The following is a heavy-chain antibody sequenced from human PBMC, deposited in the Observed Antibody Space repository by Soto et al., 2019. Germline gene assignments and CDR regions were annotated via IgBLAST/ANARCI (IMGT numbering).Heavy chain of an antibody. CDR2: IYYSGST. CDR3: ASLGSTTVVTPRSKVAFGI. D-gene: IGHD4-17*01. Sequence: QLLESGPGLVKPSETLSLTCTVSGCSISSSSYYWGWIRQPPGKGLEWIGSIYYSGSTYYNPSLKSRVTISVDTSKNQFALTLSFGGAGDTTVYYRASLGSTTVVTPRSKVAFGIWGQGTMVTVSS. J-gene: IGHJ3*02. CDR1: GCSISSSSYY. V-gene: IGHV4-39*01.